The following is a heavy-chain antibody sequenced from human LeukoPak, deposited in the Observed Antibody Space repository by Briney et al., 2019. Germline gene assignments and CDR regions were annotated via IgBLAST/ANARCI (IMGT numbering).Heavy chain of an antibody. CDR1: GFTFSSYA. CDR3: ARGRSTMIVVDEDWYFDL. V-gene: IGHV3-30-3*01. D-gene: IGHD3-22*01. Sequence: GRSLRLSCAASGFTFSSYAMHWVRQAPGKGLEWVAVISYDGSNKYYADSVKGRFTISRDNSKNTLYLQMNSLRAEDTAVYYCARGRSTMIVVDEDWYFDLWGRGTLVTVSS. CDR2: ISYDGSNK. J-gene: IGHJ2*01.